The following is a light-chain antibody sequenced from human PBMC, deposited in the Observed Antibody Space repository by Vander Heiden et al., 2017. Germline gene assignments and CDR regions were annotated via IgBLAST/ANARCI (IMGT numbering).Light chain of an antibody. V-gene: IGLV3-21*02. CDR3: QVWDSSSDRVV. Sequence: SYVLTQPPSVSVAPGQTARITCRGNNSGSKSVHWDQQKPGQAPVLVVYEDSDRPSGSPERFSGSNSGNTATLTISRVEAGDEADYYCQVWDSSSDRVVFGGGTKLTGL. J-gene: IGLJ2*01. CDR1: NSGSKS. CDR2: EDS.